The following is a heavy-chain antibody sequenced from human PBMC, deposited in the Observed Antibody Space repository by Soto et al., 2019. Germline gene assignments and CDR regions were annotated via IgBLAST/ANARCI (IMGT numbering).Heavy chain of an antibody. CDR2: ISGSGGST. D-gene: IGHD3-9*01. CDR1: GFTFSSYA. CDR3: ATSTGAVLRYFDWSPFPFDY. Sequence: GGSLRLSCAASGFTFSSYAMSWVRQAPGKGLEWVSAISGSGGSTYYADSVKGRFTISRDNSKNTLYLQMNSLRAEDTAVYYCATSTGAVLRYFDWSPFPFDYWGQGTLVTVSS. V-gene: IGHV3-23*01. J-gene: IGHJ4*02.